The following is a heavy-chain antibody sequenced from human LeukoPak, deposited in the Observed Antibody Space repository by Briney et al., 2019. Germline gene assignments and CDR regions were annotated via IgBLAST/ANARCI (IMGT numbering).Heavy chain of an antibody. CDR1: GGSLDNFF. CDR2: ITYNGRT. CDR3: ARALDTAMVAP. V-gene: IGHV4-59*04. Sequence: SETLSLTCSVSGGSLDNFFWGWVRQPPGKGLEWFGYITYNGRTNYNPSLKSRVSMSVDTSKNQFSLKLSSVTAADTAVYYCARALDTAMVAPWGQGTLVTVSS. J-gene: IGHJ5*02. D-gene: IGHD5-18*01.